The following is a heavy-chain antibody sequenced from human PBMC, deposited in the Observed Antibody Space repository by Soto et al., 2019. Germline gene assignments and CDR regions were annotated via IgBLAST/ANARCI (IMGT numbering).Heavy chain of an antibody. D-gene: IGHD3-9*01. Sequence: SVKVSCKASGGTFSSYAISWVRQAPGQGLEWMGGIIPIFGTANYAQKFQGRVTITADESTSTASMELSSLRSADTAVYYWAIDLKSEHYDILTGYHCAPGDYFDYWGQGTLVTVSS. CDR1: GGTFSSYA. J-gene: IGHJ4*02. V-gene: IGHV1-69*13. CDR2: IIPIFGTA. CDR3: AIDLKSEHYDILTGYHCAPGDYFDY.